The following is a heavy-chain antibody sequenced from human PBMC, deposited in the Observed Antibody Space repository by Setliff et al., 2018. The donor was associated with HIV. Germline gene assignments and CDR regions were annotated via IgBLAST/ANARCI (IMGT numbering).Heavy chain of an antibody. CDR1: GGSLSSSNYY. CDR2: IYYSGNT. J-gene: IGHJ4*02. CDR3: ARQGRPGDFDS. D-gene: IGHD7-27*01. Sequence: PSETLSLTCTVSGGSLSSSNYYCGWIRQPPGKGLEWIGSIYYSGNTYYNPSLKSRVTISGDTSKKQFSLKLRAVTAADSAVYYCARQGRPGDFDSWGQGTQVTVSS. V-gene: IGHV4-39*01.